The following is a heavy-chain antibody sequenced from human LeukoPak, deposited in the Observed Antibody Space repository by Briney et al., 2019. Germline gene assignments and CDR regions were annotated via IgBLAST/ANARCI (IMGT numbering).Heavy chain of an antibody. CDR1: GSTVSSNY. V-gene: IGHV3-66*01. CDR3: ARGEFRYCFDY. D-gene: IGHD2-21*01. Sequence: GGSLRLSCAASGSTVSSNYMTWVRQAPGKGLEWVSVIYSGGSTYYADSVKGRFTISRDNSKNTLYLQMNSLRAEDTAVYYCARGEFRYCFDYWGQGTPVTVSS. CDR2: IYSGGST. J-gene: IGHJ4*02.